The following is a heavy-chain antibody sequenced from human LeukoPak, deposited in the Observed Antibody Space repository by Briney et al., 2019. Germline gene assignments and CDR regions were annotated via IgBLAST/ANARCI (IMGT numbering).Heavy chain of an antibody. Sequence: GGSLRLSCEASGLFFSSYEMNWLRQAPGKGLEWVSYISGSGSIISYADSVKGRFSISRDNAKNSLFLQMNSLTVDDTAIYYCATDSGHYYYGMDVWGQGTTVTVSS. CDR3: ATDSGHYYYGMDV. CDR2: ISGSGSII. V-gene: IGHV3-48*03. J-gene: IGHJ6*02. CDR1: GLFFSSYE. D-gene: IGHD6-25*01.